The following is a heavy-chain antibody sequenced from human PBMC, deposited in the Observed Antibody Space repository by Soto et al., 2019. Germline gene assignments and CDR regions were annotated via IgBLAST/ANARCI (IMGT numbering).Heavy chain of an antibody. J-gene: IGHJ4*02. Sequence: GASVKVSCQPSGYTFADLYIHWVRQAPGQGLEWMGWVDPNSGGTKQTQKFQGRLTMTRDTSTGAVYMELYSLRSDDTSVYYCARDNYGHLDYWGQGTLVTVSS. CDR3: ARDNYGHLDY. V-gene: IGHV1-2*02. D-gene: IGHD3-10*01. CDR2: VDPNSGGT. CDR1: GYTFADLY.